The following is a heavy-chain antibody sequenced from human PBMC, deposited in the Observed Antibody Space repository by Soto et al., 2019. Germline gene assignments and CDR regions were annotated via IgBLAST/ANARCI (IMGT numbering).Heavy chain of an antibody. V-gene: IGHV3-30-3*01. CDR1: GFTFSSYA. Sequence: GGSLRLSCAASGFTFSSYAMNWVRQAPGKGLEWVALISYDGRNKYYADSAKGRFTISRNNSKNTLYLQMNSLKAYDTAVYYCARYRKDGYNFDYWGQGTLVTVSS. D-gene: IGHD5-12*01. CDR3: ARYRKDGYNFDY. J-gene: IGHJ4*02. CDR2: ISYDGRNK.